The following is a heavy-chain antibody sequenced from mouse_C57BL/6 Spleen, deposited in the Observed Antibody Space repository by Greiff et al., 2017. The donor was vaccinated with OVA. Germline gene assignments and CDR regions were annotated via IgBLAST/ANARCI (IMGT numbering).Heavy chain of an antibody. CDR3: ARPGDYDGAMDY. CDR1: GFTFSDYG. J-gene: IGHJ4*01. V-gene: IGHV5-17*01. D-gene: IGHD2-4*01. CDR2: ISSGSSTI. Sequence: EVQVVESGGGLVKPGGSLKLSCAASGFTFSDYGMHWVRQAPEKGLEWVAYISSGSSTIYYADTVKGRFTISRDNAKNTLFLQMTSLRSEDTAMYYCARPGDYDGAMDYWGQGTSVTVSS.